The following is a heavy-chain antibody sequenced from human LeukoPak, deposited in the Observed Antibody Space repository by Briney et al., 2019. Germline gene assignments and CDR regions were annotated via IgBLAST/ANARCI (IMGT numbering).Heavy chain of an antibody. J-gene: IGHJ4*02. Sequence: PGGSLRLSCAASGFTFSSYGMSWVRQAPGKVLEWVSAISGSGGSTYYADSVKGRFTISRDNSKNSLYLQMNSLRAEDTAVYYCARGARYDILTGLYYFDYWGQGTLVTVSS. CDR1: GFTFSSYG. CDR2: ISGSGGST. CDR3: ARGARYDILTGLYYFDY. D-gene: IGHD3-9*01. V-gene: IGHV3-23*01.